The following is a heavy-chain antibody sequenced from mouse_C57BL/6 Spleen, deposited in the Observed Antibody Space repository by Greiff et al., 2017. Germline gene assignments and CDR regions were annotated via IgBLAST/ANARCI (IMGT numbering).Heavy chain of an antibody. J-gene: IGHJ1*03. CDR1: GYSFTDYN. CDR2: INPNYGTT. D-gene: IGHD1-1*01. Sequence: VQLQQSGPELVKPGASVKISCKASGYSFTDYNMNWVKQSNGKGLEWIGGINPNYGTTSYNQKFKGKATLTVDQSSSPAYMQLTSLTSEDSAVYDCSRAILSVTTVVADWYFDDWGTGTTVTVSS. CDR3: SRAILSVTTVVADWYFDD. V-gene: IGHV1-39*01.